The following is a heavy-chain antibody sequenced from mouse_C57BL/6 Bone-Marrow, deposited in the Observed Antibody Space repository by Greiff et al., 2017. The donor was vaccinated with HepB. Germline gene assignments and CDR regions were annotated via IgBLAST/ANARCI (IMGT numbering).Heavy chain of an antibody. V-gene: IGHV1-82*01. CDR1: GYAFSSSW. CDR3: ARGWLLLLDY. CDR2: IYPGDGDT. J-gene: IGHJ2*01. Sequence: QVQLQQSGPELVKPGASVKISCKASGYAFSSSWMNWVKQRPGKGLEWIGRIYPGDGDTNYNGKFKGKATLTADKSSSTAYMQLSSLTSEDSAVYFCARGWLLLLDYWGQDTTLTVSS. D-gene: IGHD2-3*01.